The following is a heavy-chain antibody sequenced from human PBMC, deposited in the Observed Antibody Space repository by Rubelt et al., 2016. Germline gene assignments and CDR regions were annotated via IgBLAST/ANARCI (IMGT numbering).Heavy chain of an antibody. CDR2: INHSGST. CDR3: ARFSTDSSGSHFDY. J-gene: IGHJ4*02. V-gene: IGHV4-59*12. Sequence: QVQLQESGPGLVKPSETLSLTCTVSGGSISSYYWSWIRQPPGKGLEWIGEINHSGSTNYNPSLKSRVTISVDTSKNQFSLKLSSVTAADTAVYYCARFSTDSSGSHFDYWGQGTLVTVSS. CDR1: GGSISSYY. D-gene: IGHD3-22*01.